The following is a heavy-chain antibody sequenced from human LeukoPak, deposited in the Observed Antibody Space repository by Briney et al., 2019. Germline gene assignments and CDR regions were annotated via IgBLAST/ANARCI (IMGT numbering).Heavy chain of an antibody. CDR3: ATPPERGYSSGIDY. V-gene: IGHV1-69*13. J-gene: IGHJ4*02. Sequence: ASVKVSCKASGGTFSSYAISCVRQSPGQGLEWMGGIIPIFGTANYAQKFQGRVTITADESTSTAYMELSSLRSEDTAVYYCATPPERGYSSGIDYWGQGTLVTVSS. CDR2: IIPIFGTA. D-gene: IGHD5-18*01. CDR1: GGTFSSYA.